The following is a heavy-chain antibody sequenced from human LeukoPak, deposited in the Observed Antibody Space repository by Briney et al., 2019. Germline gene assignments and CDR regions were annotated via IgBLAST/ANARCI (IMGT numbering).Heavy chain of an antibody. D-gene: IGHD3-10*01. V-gene: IGHV3-23*01. Sequence: PGGSLRLSCAASGFTFSGYGMTWVRQAPGKGLEWVSAISGSGGSTHYADSVKGRSTISRDNSKNTLYLQMNSLRAEDTAVYYCAKYGLAGSDRYHDASDIWGQGTVVTVSS. CDR2: ISGSGGST. J-gene: IGHJ3*02. CDR3: AKYGLAGSDRYHDASDI. CDR1: GFTFSGYG.